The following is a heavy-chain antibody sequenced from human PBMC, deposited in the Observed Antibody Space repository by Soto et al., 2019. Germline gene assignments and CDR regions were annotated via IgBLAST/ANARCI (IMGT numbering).Heavy chain of an antibody. D-gene: IGHD1-20*01. V-gene: IGHV1-46*03. J-gene: IGHJ4*02. CDR1: GYTFTSYY. Sequence: ASVKVSCKASGYTFTSYYMHWVRQAPGQGLEWMGIINPSGGSTSYAQKFQGRVTMTRDTSTSTVYMELSSLRSEDTAVYYCARDPPYNWNAGPGGSFFDYWGQGTLVTVSS. CDR2: INPSGGST. CDR3: ARDPPYNWNAGPGGSFFDY.